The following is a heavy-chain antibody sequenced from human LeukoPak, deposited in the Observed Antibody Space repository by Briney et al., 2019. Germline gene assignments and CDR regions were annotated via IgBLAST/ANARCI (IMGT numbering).Heavy chain of an antibody. CDR1: GFTFSSYA. CDR3: AKVGITFGGVIGYFDY. V-gene: IGHV3-23*01. CDR2: ISGSGGST. J-gene: IGHJ4*02. D-gene: IGHD3-16*02. Sequence: GGSLRLSCAASGFTFSSYAMSWVRQAPGKGLEWVSAISGSGGSTYYADSVKGRFTISGDNSKNTLYLQMNSLRAEDTAVYYRAKVGITFGGVIGYFDYWGQGTLVTVSS.